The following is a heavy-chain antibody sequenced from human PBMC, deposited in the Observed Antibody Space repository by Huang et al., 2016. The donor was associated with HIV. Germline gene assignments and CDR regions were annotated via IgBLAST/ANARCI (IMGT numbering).Heavy chain of an antibody. CDR1: SNYG. V-gene: IGHV3-30*18. CDR2: ISYDGNG. Sequence: SNYGMHWVRQAPGKGLEWVAVISYDGNGFYADSVRGRFTISRDKSKNIVSLQMNSLRAEDTAVYYCAKETPDNSGWTWYFDYWGQGSLVTVSS. CDR3: AKETPDNSGWTWYFDY. D-gene: IGHD5-12*01. J-gene: IGHJ4*02.